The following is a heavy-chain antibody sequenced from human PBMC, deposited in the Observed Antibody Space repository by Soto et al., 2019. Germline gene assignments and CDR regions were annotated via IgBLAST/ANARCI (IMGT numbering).Heavy chain of an antibody. CDR3: AREDSIIIPAVADF. J-gene: IGHJ4*02. V-gene: IGHV3-11*04. Sequence: GGSLRLSCAASGFTFSDYYMSWVRQAPGKGLEWVSSVSKSDYTYYSESVKGRFTVSRDNAKNSVSLQMNNLRAEDTAVYYCAREDSIIIPAVADFWGQGTLVTVSS. CDR1: GFTFSDYY. D-gene: IGHD6-19*01. CDR2: VSKSDYT.